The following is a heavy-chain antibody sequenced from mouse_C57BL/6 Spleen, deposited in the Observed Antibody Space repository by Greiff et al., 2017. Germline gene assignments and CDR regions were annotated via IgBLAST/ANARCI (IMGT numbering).Heavy chain of an antibody. J-gene: IGHJ4*01. CDR3: ARNYITTVVGAMDD. D-gene: IGHD1-1*01. CDR1: GFSLTSYG. CDR2: IWSGGST. Sequence: QVQLQQSGPGLVQPSQSLSITCTVSGFSLTSYGVHWVRQSPGKGLEWLGVIWSGGSTDYNAAFISRLSISKNNSKSKVFLKMNSLPADDTAIYYCARNYITTVVGAMDDWGQGTSVTVSS. V-gene: IGHV2-2*01.